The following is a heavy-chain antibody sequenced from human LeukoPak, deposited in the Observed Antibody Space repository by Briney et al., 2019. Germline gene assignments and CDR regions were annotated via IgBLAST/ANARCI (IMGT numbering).Heavy chain of an antibody. D-gene: IGHD3-3*01. J-gene: IGHJ3*02. V-gene: IGHV1-2*06. CDR2: INPNSGGT. Sequence: ASVKVSCKASGYTFTGYYMRWVRQAPGQGLEWMGRINPNSGGTNYAQKFQGRVTMTRDTSISTAYMELSRLRSDDTAVYYCARGGRFWSGYYLTDAFDIWGQGTMVTASS. CDR1: GYTFTGYY. CDR3: ARGGRFWSGYYLTDAFDI.